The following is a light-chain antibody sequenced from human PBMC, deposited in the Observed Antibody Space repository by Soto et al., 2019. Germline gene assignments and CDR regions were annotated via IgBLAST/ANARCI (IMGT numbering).Light chain of an antibody. CDR1: QSVSSN. Sequence: ETVMTQSPATLSVSPGERVTLSCRASQSVSSNLAWYQQKPGQAPRLLIYSVSTRATGIPARFSGSGSGTEFTFTISSLQSEDFAVYYCQQYYTWPPLYTFGQGTKLEIK. V-gene: IGKV3-15*01. J-gene: IGKJ2*01. CDR3: QQYYTWPPLYT. CDR2: SVS.